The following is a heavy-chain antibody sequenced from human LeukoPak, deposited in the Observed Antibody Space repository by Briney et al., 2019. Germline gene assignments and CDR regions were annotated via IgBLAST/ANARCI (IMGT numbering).Heavy chain of an antibody. V-gene: IGHV5-51*01. Sequence: GESLKISCKGSGXSFTSYRIGWARQMPGKGVEWMGIINPGDSNTRYSPSFQGQVTISADKAITTAYLQWSSLKASDTAMYYCARHTSGRLERRLEYWGQGTLVTVSS. D-gene: IGHD1-1*01. CDR3: ARHTSGRLERRLEY. CDR1: GXSFTSYR. J-gene: IGHJ4*02. CDR2: INPGDSNT.